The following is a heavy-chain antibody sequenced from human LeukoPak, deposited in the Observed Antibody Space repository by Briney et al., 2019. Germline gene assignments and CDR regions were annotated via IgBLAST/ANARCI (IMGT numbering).Heavy chain of an antibody. Sequence: GASVKVSCKASGYSFTGYYLHWVRQAPGQGLEWMGWISAYNGNTNYAQKLQGRVTMTTDTSTSTAYMELRSLRSDDTAVYYCARDGGRGIFGVVIKPSYYYYMDVWGKGTTVTVSS. D-gene: IGHD3-3*01. J-gene: IGHJ6*03. CDR3: ARDGGRGIFGVVIKPSYYYYMDV. V-gene: IGHV1-18*04. CDR2: ISAYNGNT. CDR1: GYSFTGYY.